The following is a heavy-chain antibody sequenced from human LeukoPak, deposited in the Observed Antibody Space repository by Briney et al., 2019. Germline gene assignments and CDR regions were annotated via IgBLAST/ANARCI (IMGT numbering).Heavy chain of an antibody. Sequence: ASVEVSCKASGYTFTSCGISWVRQAPGQGLEWMGWISAYNGNTNYAQKLQGRVTMTTDTSTSTAYMELRSLRSDDTAVYYCARDVFQSGYDSDDAFDIWGQGTMVAVSS. CDR2: ISAYNGNT. V-gene: IGHV1-18*01. D-gene: IGHD5-12*01. CDR1: GYTFTSCG. CDR3: ARDVFQSGYDSDDAFDI. J-gene: IGHJ3*02.